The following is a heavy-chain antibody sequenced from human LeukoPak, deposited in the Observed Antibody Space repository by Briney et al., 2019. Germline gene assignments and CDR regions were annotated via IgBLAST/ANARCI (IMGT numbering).Heavy chain of an antibody. CDR2: IIPIFGTA. Sequence: ASVKVSCKASGGTFSSYAISWVRQAPGQGLEWTGGIIPIFGTANYAQKFQGRVTITADESTSTAYMELSSLRSEDTAVYYCASEEYYYGSGSYYYYYYYYMDVWGKGTTVTVSS. J-gene: IGHJ6*03. D-gene: IGHD3-10*01. CDR3: ASEEYYYGSGSYYYYYYYYMDV. CDR1: GGTFSSYA. V-gene: IGHV1-69*13.